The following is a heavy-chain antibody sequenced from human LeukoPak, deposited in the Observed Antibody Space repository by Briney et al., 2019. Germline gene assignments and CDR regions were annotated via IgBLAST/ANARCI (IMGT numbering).Heavy chain of an antibody. CDR2: INTGNGNT. Sequence: ASVKVSCKASGYTFTSYTMHWVRQAPGQRLEWMGWINTGNGNTKYSQEFQGRVTITRDTSASTAYMELSSLRSEDMAVYYCARALDYYYMDVWGKGTTVTISS. CDR1: GYTFTSYT. V-gene: IGHV1-3*03. CDR3: ARALDYYYMDV. J-gene: IGHJ6*03.